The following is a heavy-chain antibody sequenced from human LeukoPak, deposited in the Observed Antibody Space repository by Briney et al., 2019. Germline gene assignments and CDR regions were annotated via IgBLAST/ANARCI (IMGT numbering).Heavy chain of an antibody. CDR3: ARSGGSNWYDPTFDS. D-gene: IGHD6-13*01. Sequence: PGGSLRLSCAASGFTFRNFGINWVRQAPGKGLEWVTYIKQDGIDKYSIDSVMGRFTVSRDNSKNTLYLQMNSLRGEDTAIYYCARSGGSNWYDPTFDSWGQGTLVTVSS. V-gene: IGHV3-7*01. CDR2: IKQDGIDK. CDR1: GFTFRNFG. J-gene: IGHJ4*02.